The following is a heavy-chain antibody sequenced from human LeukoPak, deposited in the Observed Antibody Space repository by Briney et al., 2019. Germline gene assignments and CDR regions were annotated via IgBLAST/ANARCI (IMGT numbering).Heavy chain of an antibody. D-gene: IGHD6-13*01. J-gene: IGHJ4*02. CDR1: GFTVSSNY. V-gene: IGHV3-66*01. Sequence: GGSLRLSCAASGFTVSSNYMSWVRQAPGKGLEWVSVIYSGGGTYYADAVKGRFTISRDNSKNTLYLQMNSLRAGDTAVYYCAGIAAAGFDYWGQGTLVTVSS. CDR2: IYSGGGT. CDR3: AGIAAAGFDY.